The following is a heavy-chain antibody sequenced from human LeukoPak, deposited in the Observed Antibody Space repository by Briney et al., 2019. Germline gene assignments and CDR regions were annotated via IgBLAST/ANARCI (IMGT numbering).Heavy chain of an antibody. Sequence: PGGSLRLSCAASGFTFSSYAMSWVRQAPVKGLEWVSAISGSGGSTYYADSVKGRFTISRDNSKNTLYLQMNSLRAEDTAVYYCAKAKYSSSVSYVYAFDIWGQGTMVTVSS. J-gene: IGHJ3*02. CDR2: ISGSGGST. D-gene: IGHD6-6*01. CDR3: AKAKYSSSVSYVYAFDI. CDR1: GFTFSSYA. V-gene: IGHV3-23*01.